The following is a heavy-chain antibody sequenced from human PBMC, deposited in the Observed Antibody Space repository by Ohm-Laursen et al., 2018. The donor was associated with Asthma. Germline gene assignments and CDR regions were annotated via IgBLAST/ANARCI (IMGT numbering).Heavy chain of an antibody. CDR2: IKSEDDGGTT. Sequence: GSLRLSCAATGFTFNKAWMSWVRQAPGKGLEWVGRIKSEDDGGTTDYGAPVKGRFTFSRDVSKKTLYLQMNSLKIEDTGVYYCTTYYFDRKFDFNYWGQGTLVTVSS. J-gene: IGHJ4*02. D-gene: IGHD3-22*01. CDR3: TTYYFDRKFDFNY. CDR1: GFTFNKAW. V-gene: IGHV3-15*01.